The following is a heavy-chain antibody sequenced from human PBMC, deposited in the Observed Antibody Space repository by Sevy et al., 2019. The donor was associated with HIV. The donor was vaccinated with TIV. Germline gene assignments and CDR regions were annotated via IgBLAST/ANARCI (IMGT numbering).Heavy chain of an antibody. D-gene: IGHD3-22*01. Sequence: ASVKVSCKVSGSTLTKLSMHWVRQAPGKGLERMATFDPEDGETIYAQKFQGRVTMTEDTSTDTAYMELSSLRSEDTAVYYCATTKDYYDSSGYPFDDWSQGTLVTVSS. CDR1: GSTLTKLS. J-gene: IGHJ4*02. V-gene: IGHV1-24*01. CDR3: ATTKDYYDSSGYPFDD. CDR2: FDPEDGET.